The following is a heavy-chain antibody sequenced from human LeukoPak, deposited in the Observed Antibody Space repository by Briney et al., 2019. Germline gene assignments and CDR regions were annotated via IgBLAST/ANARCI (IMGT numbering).Heavy chain of an antibody. CDR2: IIPILGIA. J-gene: IGHJ4*02. Sequence: SAKVSCKASGGTFSSYAISWVRQAPGQGLEWMGRIIPILGIANYAQKFQGRVTITADKSTSTAYMELSSLRSEDTAVYYCARGRAARPVPDYWGQGTLVTVSS. CDR3: ARGRAARPVPDY. V-gene: IGHV1-69*04. D-gene: IGHD6-6*01. CDR1: GGTFSSYA.